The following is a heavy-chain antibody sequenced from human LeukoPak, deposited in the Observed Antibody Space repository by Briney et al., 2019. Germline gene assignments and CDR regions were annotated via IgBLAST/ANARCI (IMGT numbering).Heavy chain of an antibody. Sequence: PGRSLRLSCAASGFSFTSYGMHWVRQAPGKGLEWVAVIWYDGTNKYYADSVKGRFTISRGTSNNMLYLQMNSLRAEDTAVYYCARVSESGNSDYWGQGTLVTVSS. V-gene: IGHV3-33*01. CDR3: ARVSESGNSDY. J-gene: IGHJ4*02. CDR2: IWYDGTNK. CDR1: GFSFTSYG. D-gene: IGHD4-23*01.